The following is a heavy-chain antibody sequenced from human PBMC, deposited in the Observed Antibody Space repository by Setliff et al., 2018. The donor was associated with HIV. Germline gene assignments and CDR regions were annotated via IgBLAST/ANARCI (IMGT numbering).Heavy chain of an antibody. CDR3: AGGLGNYYGSGTYYRHNWFDP. CDR2: IYHRGST. Sequence: SETLSLTCAVSGYSISSGYYWGWIRQPPGKGLEWIGSIYHRGSTNYNPSLKSRVTISVDTSKNQFSLKLSSVTAADTAVCSCAGGLGNYYGSGTYYRHNWFDPWGQGTLVTVSS. D-gene: IGHD3-10*01. J-gene: IGHJ5*02. CDR1: GYSISSGYY. V-gene: IGHV4-38-2*01.